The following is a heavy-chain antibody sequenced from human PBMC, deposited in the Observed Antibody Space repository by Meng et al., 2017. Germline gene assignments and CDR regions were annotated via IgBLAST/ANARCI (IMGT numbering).Heavy chain of an antibody. CDR1: GFTFSNAW. CDR2: ISSRGSTI. J-gene: IGHJ4*02. CDR3: ARGGAEAAIPPSPNRLIDY. Sequence: GGSLRLSCAASGFTFSNAWMRWVRQAPGKGLEWVSYISSRGSTIYYADSVKGRFTISRDNAKNSLYLQMNSLRAEDTAVYYCARGGAEAAIPPSPNRLIDYWGQGTLVTVSS. D-gene: IGHD2-2*01. V-gene: IGHV3-11*01.